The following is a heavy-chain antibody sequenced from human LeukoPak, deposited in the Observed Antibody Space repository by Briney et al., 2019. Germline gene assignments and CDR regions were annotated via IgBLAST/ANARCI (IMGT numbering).Heavy chain of an antibody. D-gene: IGHD2-21*01. CDR2: IYENGGTT. V-gene: IGHV3-23*01. J-gene: IGHJ4*02. CDR1: GFTFRSHA. CDR3: AKDFRIGYSAHFDY. Sequence: GGSLRLSCVGSGFTFRSHAVSWVRQAPEKGLEFVSGIYENGGTTYYADSVKGRFSISRDNSKNTLYLQMDSLRGEDTAVYYCAKDFRIGYSAHFDYWGQGALVTVSS.